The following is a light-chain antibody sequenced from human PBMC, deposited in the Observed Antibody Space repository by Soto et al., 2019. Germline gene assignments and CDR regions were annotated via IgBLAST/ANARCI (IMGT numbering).Light chain of an antibody. Sequence: QPVLTQPTSASGTPGQRVTISCSGSSSNIGGNTVNWYQQLPGTAPKLLIYNNNQRPSGVPDRFSGSKSGTSASLAISGLQSEDEADYYCAAWDDSLNGVVFGGGTKLTVL. CDR2: NNN. V-gene: IGLV1-44*01. CDR3: AAWDDSLNGVV. CDR1: SSNIGGNT. J-gene: IGLJ2*01.